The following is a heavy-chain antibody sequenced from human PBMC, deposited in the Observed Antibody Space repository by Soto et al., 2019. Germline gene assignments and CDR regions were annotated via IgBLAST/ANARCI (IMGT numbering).Heavy chain of an antibody. CDR2: ISHSGST. D-gene: IGHD6-6*01. J-gene: IGHJ4*02. CDR3: SRSEVLGLNYSGSCYFDS. Sequence: SETLSLTCAVSGYSISTGYYWGWIRQPPGKGLEWIGSISHSGSTYYNPSLKSRITMSVDTSQNQFSLKLSSVTAADTAVYYCSRSEVLGLNYSGSCYFDSWGQGTLVTVSS. V-gene: IGHV4-38-2*01. CDR1: GYSISTGYY.